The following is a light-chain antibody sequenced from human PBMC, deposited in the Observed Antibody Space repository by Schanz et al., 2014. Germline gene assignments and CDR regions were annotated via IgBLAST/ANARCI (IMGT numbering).Light chain of an antibody. Sequence: EIVLTQSPGTLSLSPGERATLSCRASQSLSSDYLAWYQQRPGQAPRLLIYGASSRATGTPDRFSGSGSGTDFTLTISSLEPEDFAVYYCQQRSNWPPLTFGGGTKVEIK. V-gene: IGKV3D-20*02. CDR1: QSLSSDY. J-gene: IGKJ4*01. CDR3: QQRSNWPPLT. CDR2: GAS.